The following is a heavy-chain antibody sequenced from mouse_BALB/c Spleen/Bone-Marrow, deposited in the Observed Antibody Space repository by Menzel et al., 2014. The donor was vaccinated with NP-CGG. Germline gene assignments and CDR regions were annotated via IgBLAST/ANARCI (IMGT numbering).Heavy chain of an antibody. V-gene: IGHV5-17*02. CDR2: ISSSSSTI. J-gene: IGHJ2*01. CDR3: TRGGNWEDFDY. Sequence: EVHLVESGGGLVQPGGSRKLSCAASGFTFSSFGMHWVRQAPERGLEWVAYISSSSSTIFYADTVKGRFTISRDNPMNTLFLQMTSLRSEDTAMYYCTRGGNWEDFDYWGQGTTLTVSS. D-gene: IGHD4-1*01. CDR1: GFTFSSFG.